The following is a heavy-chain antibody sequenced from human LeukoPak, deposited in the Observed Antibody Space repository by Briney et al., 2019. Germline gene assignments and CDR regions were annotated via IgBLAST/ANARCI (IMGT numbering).Heavy chain of an antibody. CDR2: ISYDGSNK. CDR1: GFTFGNYV. J-gene: IGHJ4*02. D-gene: IGHD2-15*01. CDR3: AREYYCSGGSCYYFDY. V-gene: IGHV3-30*14. Sequence: GGSLRLSCAASGFTFGNYVIHWVRQAPGKGLEWVALISYDGSNKYYADSVKGRFTISRDNSKNTLYLQMNSLRAEDTAVYYCAREYYCSGGSCYYFDYWGQGTLVTVSS.